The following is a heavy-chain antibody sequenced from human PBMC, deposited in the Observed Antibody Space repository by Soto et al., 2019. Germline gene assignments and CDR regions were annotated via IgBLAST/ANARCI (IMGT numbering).Heavy chain of an antibody. Sequence: ASVKVSCKASGYTFTSYGISWVRQAPGQGLEWMGWISAYNGNTNYAQKLQGRVTMTTDTSTSTAYMELRSLRSDDTTVYYCARDSGYSYGLGYFDYWGQGTLVTVSS. V-gene: IGHV1-18*01. CDR1: GYTFTSYG. J-gene: IGHJ4*02. D-gene: IGHD5-18*01. CDR3: ARDSGYSYGLGYFDY. CDR2: ISAYNGNT.